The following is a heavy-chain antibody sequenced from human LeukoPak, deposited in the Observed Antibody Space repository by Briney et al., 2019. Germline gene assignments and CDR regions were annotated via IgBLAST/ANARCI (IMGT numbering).Heavy chain of an antibody. J-gene: IGHJ6*03. CDR1: GFTFSSYA. D-gene: IGHD4-11*01. CDR3: ARVMMGATVTTFHYYCMDV. CDR2: ITSSSSHI. Sequence: PGESLRLSCAAPGFTFSSYAMSWVRQAPGKGLERVASITSSSSHIYCADSVKGRFTISRDNAKNEVYLQMNSLRAEDTAIYYCARVMMGATVTTFHYYCMDVWGVGTTVTVSS. V-gene: IGHV3-21*01.